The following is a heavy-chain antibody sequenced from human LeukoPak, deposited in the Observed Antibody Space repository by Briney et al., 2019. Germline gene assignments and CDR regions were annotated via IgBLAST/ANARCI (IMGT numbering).Heavy chain of an antibody. J-gene: IGHJ4*02. CDR3: ATHSGGEDDIFDY. CDR1: GGSISSYY. D-gene: IGHD3-10*01. Sequence: SETLSLTCTVPGGSISSYYWSWIRQPPGKGLEWIGYIYYSGSTNYNPSLKSRVTISVDTSKNQFSLKLSSVTAADTAVYYCATHSGGEDDIFDYRGQGTLVTVSS. V-gene: IGHV4-59*01. CDR2: IYYSGST.